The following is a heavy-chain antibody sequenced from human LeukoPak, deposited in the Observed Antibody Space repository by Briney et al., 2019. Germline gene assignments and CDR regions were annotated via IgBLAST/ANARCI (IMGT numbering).Heavy chain of an antibody. Sequence: ASVKVSCKASGYTFTGYYMHWVRQAPGQGLEWMGWINPNSGGTNYAQKFQGGVTMTRDTSISTAYMELSRLRSDDTAVYYCARDSADYYGSGSYYPPDYWGQGTLVTVSS. V-gene: IGHV1-2*02. D-gene: IGHD3-10*01. CDR2: INPNSGGT. CDR3: ARDSADYYGSGSYYPPDY. CDR1: GYTFTGYY. J-gene: IGHJ4*02.